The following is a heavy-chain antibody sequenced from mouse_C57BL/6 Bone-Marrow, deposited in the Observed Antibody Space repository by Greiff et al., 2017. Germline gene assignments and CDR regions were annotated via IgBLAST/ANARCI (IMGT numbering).Heavy chain of an antibody. J-gene: IGHJ3*01. CDR2: ISSGSSTI. D-gene: IGHD3-2*02. V-gene: IGHV5-17*01. Sequence: EVKLVESGGGLVKPGGSLKLSCAASGFTFSDYGMHWVRQAPEKGLEWVAYISSGSSTIYYADTVKGRFTISRDNAKNTLFLQMASLRSEDTAMYYCARPAQATSWFAYWGQGTLVTVSA. CDR3: ARPAQATSWFAY. CDR1: GFTFSDYG.